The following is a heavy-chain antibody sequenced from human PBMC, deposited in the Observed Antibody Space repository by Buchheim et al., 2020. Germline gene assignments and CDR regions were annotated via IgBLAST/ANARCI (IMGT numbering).Heavy chain of an antibody. CDR3: ARGIRVVVPGERAFDY. J-gene: IGHJ4*02. CDR2: VYTTGTT. D-gene: IGHD7-27*01. Sequence: QVQLLESGPGLVKPSETLSLTCSVSGGSVNYYYWSWIRQAAGKGLEWIGRVYTTGTTDYNPSLKSRVTLSVDTSNNLASLRLNSVTAADTAVYYCARGIRVVVPGERAFDYWGQGTL. V-gene: IGHV4-4*07. CDR1: GGSVNYYY.